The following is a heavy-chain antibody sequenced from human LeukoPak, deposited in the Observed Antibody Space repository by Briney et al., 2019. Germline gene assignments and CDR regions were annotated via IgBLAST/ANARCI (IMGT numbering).Heavy chain of an antibody. CDR2: ISGSSGYI. V-gene: IGHV3-21*01. D-gene: IGHD2-8*01. J-gene: IGHJ3*02. CDR3: ASTSVMVYANDAFDI. CDR1: GFTFSHYY. Sequence: GGSLRLSRAASGFTFSHYYMTGVSEAPGRGLEWVSSISGSSGYIFYADSVKGRFTISRDNAKNSLYLQMNSLRAEDTAVYYCASTSVMVYANDAFDIWGQGTMVTVSS.